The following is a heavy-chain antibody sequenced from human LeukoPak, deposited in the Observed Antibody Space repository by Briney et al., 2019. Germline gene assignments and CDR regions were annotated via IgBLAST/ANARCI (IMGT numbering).Heavy chain of an antibody. V-gene: IGHV3-53*04. J-gene: IGHJ4*02. CDR2: IYSGGST. CDR1: GFTVSSNY. Sequence: GGSLRLSCAASGFTVSSNYMSWVRQAPGKGLEWVSVIYSGGSTYYADSVKGRFTISRHNSKNTLYLQMNSLRAEDTAVYYCAKDRGVTKNSYYFDYWGQGTLVTVSS. CDR3: AKDRGVTKNSYYFDY. D-gene: IGHD4-17*01.